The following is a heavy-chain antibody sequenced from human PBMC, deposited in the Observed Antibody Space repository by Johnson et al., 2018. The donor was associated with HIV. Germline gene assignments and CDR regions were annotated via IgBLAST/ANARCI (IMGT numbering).Heavy chain of an antibody. J-gene: IGHJ3*02. CDR2: IGTDSDT. D-gene: IGHD1-26*01. CDR3: ARDSPRIVGVPDAFDI. Sequence: GLEWVSPIGTDSDTSYADSVKGRFTISRDNSKNTLYLQMNSLRAEDTAVYYCARDSPRIVGVPDAFDIWGQGTMVTVSS. V-gene: IGHV3/OR16-10*01.